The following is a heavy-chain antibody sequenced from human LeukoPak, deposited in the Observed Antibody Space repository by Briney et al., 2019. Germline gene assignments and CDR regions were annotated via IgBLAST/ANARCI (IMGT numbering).Heavy chain of an antibody. D-gene: IGHD3-10*01. Sequence: ASVKVSCKASGYTFTSYYIHWVRQAPGQGLEWMGLINPSGGSTNYAQKFQGRVAMTRDTSTSTVYMELSSLRSEDTAVYYCARGPRITLVRGGQWYYYMDVWGKGTTVTISS. V-gene: IGHV1-46*01. CDR1: GYTFTSYY. J-gene: IGHJ6*03. CDR2: INPSGGST. CDR3: ARGPRITLVRGGQWYYYMDV.